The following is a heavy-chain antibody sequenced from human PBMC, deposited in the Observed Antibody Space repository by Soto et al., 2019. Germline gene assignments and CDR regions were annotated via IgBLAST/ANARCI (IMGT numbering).Heavy chain of an antibody. D-gene: IGHD1-26*01. CDR2: ISYDGSNK. CDR1: GFTFSSYA. Sequence: GSLRLSCAASGFTFSSYAMHWVRQAPGKGLEWVAVISYDGSNKYYADSVKGRFTISRDNSKNTLHLQMNSLRAEDTAVYYCAGGFTTGYSYGMDVWGQGTTVTVSS. J-gene: IGHJ6*02. V-gene: IGHV3-30-3*01. CDR3: AGGFTTGYSYGMDV.